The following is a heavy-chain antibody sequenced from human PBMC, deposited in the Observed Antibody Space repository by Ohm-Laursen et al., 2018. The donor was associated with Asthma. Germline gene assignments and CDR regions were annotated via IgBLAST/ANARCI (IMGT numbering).Heavy chain of an antibody. CDR3: ARETAMVTSLDY. D-gene: IGHD5-18*01. J-gene: IGHJ4*02. V-gene: IGHV3-30-3*01. CDR2: ISYDGSNK. Sequence: SLRLSCSASGFTFSSYAMHWVRQAPGKGLEWVAVISYDGSNKYYADSVKGRFTISRDNSKNTLYLQMNSLRAEDTAVYYCARETAMVTSLDYWGQGTLVTVSS. CDR1: GFTFSSYA.